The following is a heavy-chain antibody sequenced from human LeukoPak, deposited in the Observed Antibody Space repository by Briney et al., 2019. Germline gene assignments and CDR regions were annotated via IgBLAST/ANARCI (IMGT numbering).Heavy chain of an antibody. Sequence: PGGSLRLSCAASGFTFSSYWMSWVRQAPGKGLEWVADIKQDGSEKYYVDSVKGRFTISRDNAKNSLYLEMNSLRAEDTAVYYCTRSRRPSIVALLTWFDPWGQGSLVTVSS. CDR2: IKQDGSEK. CDR3: TRSRRPSIVALLTWFDP. CDR1: GFTFSSYW. D-gene: IGHD5-12*01. V-gene: IGHV3-7*05. J-gene: IGHJ5*02.